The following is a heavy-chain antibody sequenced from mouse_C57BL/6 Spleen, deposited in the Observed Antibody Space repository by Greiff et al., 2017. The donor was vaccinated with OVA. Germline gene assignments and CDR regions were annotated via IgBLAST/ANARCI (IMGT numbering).Heavy chain of an antibody. CDR2: ISDGGSYT. Sequence: EVQGVESGGGLVKPGGSLKLSCAASGFTFSSYAMSWVRQTPEKRLEWVATISDGGSYTYYPDNVKGRFTISRDNAKNNLYLQMSHLKSEDTAMYYCARDRGLRYPAWFAYWGQGTLVTVSA. J-gene: IGHJ3*01. D-gene: IGHD1-1*01. V-gene: IGHV5-4*01. CDR1: GFTFSSYA. CDR3: ARDRGLRYPAWFAY.